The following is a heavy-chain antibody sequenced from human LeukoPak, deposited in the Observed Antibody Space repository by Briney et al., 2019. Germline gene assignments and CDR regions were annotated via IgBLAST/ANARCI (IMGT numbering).Heavy chain of an antibody. CDR1: GFTFNYYD. V-gene: IGHV3-13*04. D-gene: IGHD3-10*01. CDR3: ARGRYYGSGEFDY. CDR2: IGTTGDT. J-gene: IGHJ4*02. Sequence: GGSLRLSCEASGFTFNYYDMHWVRQVAGKGLEWVSGIGTTGDTFYSGSVKGRFTISRENAKNSLNLRMTSLRAGDTAVYYCARGRYYGSGEFDYWGQGTLVTVSS.